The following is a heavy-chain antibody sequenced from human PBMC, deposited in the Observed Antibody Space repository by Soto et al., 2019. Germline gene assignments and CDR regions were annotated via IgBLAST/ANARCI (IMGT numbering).Heavy chain of an antibody. D-gene: IGHD3-22*01. CDR3: ARGTVIYSSGYYGSLLSEY. Sequence: SETLSLTCAVYGGSFSGYYWSWIRQPPGKGLEWIGEINHSGSTNYNPSLKSRVTISVDTSKNQFSLKLSSVTAADTAVYYCARGTVIYSSGYYGSLLSEYWGEGTLVTVSS. J-gene: IGHJ4*02. CDR1: GGSFSGYY. CDR2: INHSGST. V-gene: IGHV4-34*01.